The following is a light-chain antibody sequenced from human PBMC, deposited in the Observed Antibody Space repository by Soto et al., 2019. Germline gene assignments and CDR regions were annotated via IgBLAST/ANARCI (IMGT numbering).Light chain of an antibody. J-gene: IGKJ1*01. CDR3: HQCYHTPLT. V-gene: IGKV3-20*01. CDR2: DAF. CDR1: QTVTTNF. Sequence: SVLTQSPGTLSLSPGERATLSCSASQTVTTNFLAWYQQNPGQPPRLLIYDAFNRATGIPDRFSGSGSGTDFTLTISSLEPEDSAVYYCHQCYHTPLTFGQGTKVDI.